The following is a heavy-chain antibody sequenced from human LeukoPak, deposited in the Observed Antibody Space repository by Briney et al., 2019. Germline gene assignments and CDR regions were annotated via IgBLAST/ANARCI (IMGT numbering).Heavy chain of an antibody. Sequence: GGSLRLSCAASGFTFSNAWMSWVRQAPGKGLEWVGRIKSKTDGGTTDYAAPVKGRFTISRDDSKNTLYLQMNSLKAEDTAVYYCTASPHIAVAGPDYWGQGTLVTVSS. CDR1: GFTFSNAW. J-gene: IGHJ4*02. D-gene: IGHD6-19*01. CDR2: IKSKTDGGTT. V-gene: IGHV3-15*01. CDR3: TASPHIAVAGPDY.